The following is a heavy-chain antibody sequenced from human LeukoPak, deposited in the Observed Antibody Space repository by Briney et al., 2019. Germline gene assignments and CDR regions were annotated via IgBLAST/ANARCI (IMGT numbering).Heavy chain of an antibody. CDR2: IHYSGST. CDR3: ARLGISVAGAFDY. D-gene: IGHD6-19*01. Sequence: SETLSLTCTVSGGSISNYYWSWIRQPPGKGLEWIASIHYSGSTHYNPSLKGRVTISLDTSKDQFSLKLSSVTAADTAVYYCARLGISVAGAFDYWGQGTLVTVSS. CDR1: GGSISNYY. J-gene: IGHJ4*02. V-gene: IGHV4-59*08.